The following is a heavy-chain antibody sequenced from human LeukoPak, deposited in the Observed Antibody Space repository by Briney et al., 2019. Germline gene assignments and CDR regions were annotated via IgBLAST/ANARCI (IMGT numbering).Heavy chain of an antibody. CDR1: GFTFSSYS. J-gene: IGHJ4*02. D-gene: IGHD3-22*01. V-gene: IGHV3-21*01. Sequence: PGGSLRPSCAASGFTFSSYSMNWVRQAPGKGLEWVSSISPTGNYIYYSDSVKGRFTISRDNAKNSLYLQMNSLRAEDTAVYYCARDHPPSSYYDYSGHRDYFDFWGQGTLVTVSS. CDR2: ISPTGNYI. CDR3: ARDHPPSSYYDYSGHRDYFDF.